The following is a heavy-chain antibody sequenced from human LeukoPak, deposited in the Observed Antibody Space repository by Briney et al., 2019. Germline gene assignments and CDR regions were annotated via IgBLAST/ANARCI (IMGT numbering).Heavy chain of an antibody. J-gene: IGHJ4*02. V-gene: IGHV4-39*07. Sequence: SETLSLTCTVSGGFISSSSYYWGWIRQPPGKGLEWIGSIYYSGSTYYNPSLKSRVTISVDTFKNQFSLKLSSVTAADTAVYYCARAEGADFCHDYWGQGTLVTVSS. CDR1: GGFISSSSYY. D-gene: IGHD3-3*01. CDR2: IYYSGST. CDR3: ARAEGADFCHDY.